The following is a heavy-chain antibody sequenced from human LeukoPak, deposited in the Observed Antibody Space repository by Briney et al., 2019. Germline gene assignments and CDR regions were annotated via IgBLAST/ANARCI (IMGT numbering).Heavy chain of an antibody. J-gene: IGHJ6*02. Sequence: GASVKVSCKASGYTFTSYGINWVRQAPGQGLEWMGWISAYNGNTNYAQKLQGRVTMTTDTSTSTAYMELRSLRSDDTAVYYCARVAYSSGWPGGPHYGMDVWGQGTTVTVSS. V-gene: IGHV1-18*01. CDR1: GYTFTSYG. D-gene: IGHD6-19*01. CDR3: ARVAYSSGWPGGPHYGMDV. CDR2: ISAYNGNT.